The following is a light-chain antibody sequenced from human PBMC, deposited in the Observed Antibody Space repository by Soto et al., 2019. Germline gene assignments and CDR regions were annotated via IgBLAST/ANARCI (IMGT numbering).Light chain of an antibody. J-gene: IGKJ1*01. Sequence: ATQMTHSPSSLSASVGDRVTISCRASQGISNYLAWYKQRPGKAPKLLIFGATTLQSGVPSRFRASGSGPDFTLTISSLQPEDFETYYCLQDYNYPWTVGQGTKVDI. V-gene: IGKV1-6*01. CDR3: LQDYNYPWT. CDR2: GAT. CDR1: QGISNY.